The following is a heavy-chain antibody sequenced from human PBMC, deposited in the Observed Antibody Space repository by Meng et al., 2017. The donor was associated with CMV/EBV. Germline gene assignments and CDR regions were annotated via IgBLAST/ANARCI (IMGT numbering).Heavy chain of an antibody. CDR2: ISSNSGSII. J-gene: IGHJ4*02. V-gene: IGHV3-11*01. D-gene: IGHD4-23*01. CDR1: GSTFIEYH. Sequence: GGSLRLSCAASGSTFIEYHISWIRQAPGKGLEWVSYISSNSGSIIYYADSGKGRFTISRDNAKNSLYLQMDSLLGEDTSVYYRARADSPYGGNSRDFDYWGQGTLVTVSS. CDR3: ARADSPYGGNSRDFDY.